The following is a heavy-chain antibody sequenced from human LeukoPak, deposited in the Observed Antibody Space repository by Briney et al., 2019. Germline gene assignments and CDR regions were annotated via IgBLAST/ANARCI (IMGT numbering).Heavy chain of an antibody. CDR2: IYHSGST. V-gene: IGHV4-30-2*01. CDR1: GGSISSGGYY. J-gene: IGHJ6*03. CDR3: ARDRSVVRAMDV. D-gene: IGHD3-10*01. Sequence: SQTLSLTCTVSGGSISSGGYYWSWVRQPPGKGLEWIGYIYHSGSTYYNPSLKSRVTISVDRSKNQFSLKLSSVTAADTAVYYCARDRSVVRAMDVWGKGTTVTVSS.